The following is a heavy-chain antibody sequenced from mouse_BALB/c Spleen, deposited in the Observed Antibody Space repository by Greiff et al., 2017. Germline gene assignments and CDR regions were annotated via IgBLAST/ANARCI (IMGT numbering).Heavy chain of an antibody. V-gene: IGHV5-6-5*01. CDR3: ARGDDGYYPAWFAY. J-gene: IGHJ3*01. CDR2: ISSGGST. Sequence: EVKVEESGGGLVKPGGSLKLSCAASGFTFSSYAMSWVRQTPEKRLEWVASISSGGSTYYPDSVKGRFTISRDNARNILYLQMSSLRSEDTAMYYCARGDDGYYPAWFAYWGQGTLVTVSA. D-gene: IGHD2-3*01. CDR1: GFTFSSYA.